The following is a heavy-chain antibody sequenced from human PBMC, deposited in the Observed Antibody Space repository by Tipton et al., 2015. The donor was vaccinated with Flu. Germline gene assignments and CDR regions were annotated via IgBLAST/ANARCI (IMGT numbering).Heavy chain of an antibody. CDR3: ARDVSIVVVIASAMDV. D-gene: IGHD2-21*01. CDR2: VSKDGSKE. CDR1: GFTFSTYS. J-gene: IGHJ6*01. Sequence: RSLRLSCAASGFTFSTYSMYWVRQAPGKGLEWVAVVSKDGSKEFYADSVKGRFTISRDNSKNTLYLQMNSLRAEDTAVYYCARDVSIVVVIASAMDVCGQGTTVTVSS. V-gene: IGHV3-30*11.